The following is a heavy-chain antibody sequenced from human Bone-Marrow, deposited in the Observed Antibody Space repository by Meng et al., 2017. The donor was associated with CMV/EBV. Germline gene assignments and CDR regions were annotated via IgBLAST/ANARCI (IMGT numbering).Heavy chain of an antibody. V-gene: IGHV3-21*01. CDR2: ISSSSSYI. J-gene: IGHJ6*01. CDR1: GFTFSSYS. CDR3: ARDHCSSASCNKGYYGMDV. D-gene: IGHD2-2*02. Sequence: GGSLRLSCAASGFTFSSYSMNWVRQAPGKGLEWVSSISSSSSYIYYADSVKGRFTISRDSAKNSLYLQMNSLRAEDTAVYYCARDHCSSASCNKGYYGMDVWGQGTTVTVYS.